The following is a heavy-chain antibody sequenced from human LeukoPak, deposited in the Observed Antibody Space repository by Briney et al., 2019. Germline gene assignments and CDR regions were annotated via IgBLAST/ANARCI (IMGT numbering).Heavy chain of an antibody. V-gene: IGHV1-18*01. CDR3: ARAALGMEGSAFDI. J-gene: IGHJ3*02. D-gene: IGHD7-27*01. CDR2: IRVYDGDT. Sequence: ASVKVSCKASGYTFTSYGISWVRQAPGQGLEWMGWIRVYDGDTNYAQKLQGRVTMTTDTSTSTAYMELSRLRSDDTAVYYCARAALGMEGSAFDIWGQGTMVTVSS. CDR1: GYTFTSYG.